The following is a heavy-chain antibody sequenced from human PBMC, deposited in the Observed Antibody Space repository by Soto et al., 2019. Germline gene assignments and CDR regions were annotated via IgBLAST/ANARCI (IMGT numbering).Heavy chain of an antibody. Sequence: QVQLVESGGGVVQPGRSLRVSCAASGFTFSHYAMHWVRQAPGKGLEWVALISYNGGNKYSADSVKGRFTISRDNSKDTLYLQMNSLRPEDTAVYYCARDARTTVTTRGVWYFDLWCHGTLVTVAS. CDR2: ISYNGGNK. D-gene: IGHD4-17*01. V-gene: IGHV3-30-3*01. CDR1: GFTFSHYA. J-gene: IGHJ2*01. CDR3: ARDARTTVTTRGVWYFDL.